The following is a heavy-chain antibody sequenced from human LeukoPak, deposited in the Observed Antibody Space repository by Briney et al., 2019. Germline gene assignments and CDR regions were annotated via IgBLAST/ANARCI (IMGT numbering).Heavy chain of an antibody. V-gene: IGHV1-69*01. J-gene: IGHJ4*02. Sequence: SVKVSCKASGGTFSSYAINWVRQAPGQGLEWMGGIIPIFGTANYAQKFQGRVTITADESTSTAYMELSSLRSEDTAVYYCARGPRNWGFDDYWGQGTLVTVSS. D-gene: IGHD7-27*01. CDR3: ARGPRNWGFDDY. CDR2: IIPIFGTA. CDR1: GGTFSSYA.